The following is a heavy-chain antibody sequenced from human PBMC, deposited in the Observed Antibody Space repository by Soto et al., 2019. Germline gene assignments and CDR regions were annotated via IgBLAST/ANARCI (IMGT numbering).Heavy chain of an antibody. CDR2: INPSGGTT. V-gene: IGHV1-46*01. D-gene: IGHD6-25*01. CDR1: GYIFSNYY. Sequence: QVQLVQSGAEVKKPGASVKVSCKASGYIFSNYYMHWVRQAPRQGLEWVGIINPSGGTTSYAQKTQGRVTLTIDTSTSTFYMELSSLRSEETAVYYCARGDGRGSSGFYYYYGMDVWGQGTTVTVSS. J-gene: IGHJ6*02. CDR3: ARGDGRGSSGFYYYYGMDV.